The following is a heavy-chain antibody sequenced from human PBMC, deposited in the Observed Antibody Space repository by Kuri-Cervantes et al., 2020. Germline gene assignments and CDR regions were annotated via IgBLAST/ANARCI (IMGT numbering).Heavy chain of an antibody. V-gene: IGHV3-21*04. CDR2: ISSSSSYI. Sequence: LSLTCAASGFTFSSYSMNWVRQAPGKGLEWVSSISSSSSYIYYADSVKGRFTISRDNAKNSLYLQMNSLRAEDTALYYCAKDGRYYYGMDVWGQETTVTVSS. J-gene: IGHJ6*02. CDR1: GFTFSSYS. CDR3: AKDGRYYYGMDV.